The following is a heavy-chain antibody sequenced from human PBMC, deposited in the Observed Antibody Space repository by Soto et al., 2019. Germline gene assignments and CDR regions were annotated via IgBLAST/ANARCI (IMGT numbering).Heavy chain of an antibody. J-gene: IGHJ5*02. V-gene: IGHV1-69*12. CDR1: GGTFSSYA. D-gene: IGHD3-3*01. Sequence: QVQLVQSGAEVKKPGSSVKVSCKASGGTFSSYAISWVRQAPGQGLGWMGGIIPIFGTANYAQKFQGRVTVTADESTSTAYMELSSLRSEDTAVYYCARDLSQRIPIFGVATFDPWGQGTLVTVSS. CDR2: IIPIFGTA. CDR3: ARDLSQRIPIFGVATFDP.